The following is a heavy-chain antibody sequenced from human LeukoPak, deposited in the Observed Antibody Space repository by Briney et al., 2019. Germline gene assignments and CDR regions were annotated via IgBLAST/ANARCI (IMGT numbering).Heavy chain of an antibody. V-gene: IGHV1-8*02. CDR3: ARGRNYYGSGSYPGIVDY. CDR1: GYTFTNYD. Sequence: ASVKVSCKASGYTFTNYDINWVRQATGQGLEWMGWINPNSGNTGYAQKFQGRVTMTRNTSISTAYMELSSLRSEDTAVYYCARGRNYYGSGSYPGIVDYWGQGTLVTVSS. CDR2: INPNSGNT. J-gene: IGHJ4*02. D-gene: IGHD3-10*01.